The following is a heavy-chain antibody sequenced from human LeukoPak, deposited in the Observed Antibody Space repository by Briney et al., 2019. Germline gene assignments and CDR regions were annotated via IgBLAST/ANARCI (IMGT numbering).Heavy chain of an antibody. CDR1: GFTFSSYA. Sequence: PGGSLRLSCAASGFTFSSYAMSWVRQAPGKGLEWVSAISGSGGSTYYADSVKGRFTISRDNSKNTLYLQMNSLRAEDTAVYYCAKGGRGDFDSSSSDYWGQGTLVTVSS. J-gene: IGHJ4*02. CDR3: AKGGRGDFDSSSSDY. V-gene: IGHV3-23*01. CDR2: ISGSGGST. D-gene: IGHD2-21*02.